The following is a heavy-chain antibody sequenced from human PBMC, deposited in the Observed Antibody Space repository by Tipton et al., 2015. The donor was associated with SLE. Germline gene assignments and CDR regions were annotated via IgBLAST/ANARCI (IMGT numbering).Heavy chain of an antibody. V-gene: IGHV4-59*12. CDR2: IYHNGAT. D-gene: IGHD3-10*01. CDR1: GVSISGYY. Sequence: TLSLTCSVSGVSISGYYCSWIRQPPGKGLEWVGFIYHNGATNYNPSLKSRVTISVDTSNNQLSLKLTSVTAADTAVYYCARGAKDRITLVRVRPDDFDYWGQGSLVTVSS. J-gene: IGHJ4*01. CDR3: ARGAKDRITLVRVRPDDFDY.